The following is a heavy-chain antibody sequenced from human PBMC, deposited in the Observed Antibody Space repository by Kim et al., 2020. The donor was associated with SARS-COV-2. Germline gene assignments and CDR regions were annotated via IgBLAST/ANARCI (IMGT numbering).Heavy chain of an antibody. CDR2: INSDGSST. CDR1: GFTFSSYW. Sequence: GGSLRLSCAASGFTFSSYWMHWVRQAPGKGLVWVSRINSDGSSTSYADSVKGRFTISRDNAKNTLYLQMNSLRAEDTAVYYCASNPNLHDFWSGYYRRTSNYGMDVWGQGTTVTVSS. V-gene: IGHV3-74*01. J-gene: IGHJ6*02. CDR3: ASNPNLHDFWSGYYRRTSNYGMDV. D-gene: IGHD3-3*01.